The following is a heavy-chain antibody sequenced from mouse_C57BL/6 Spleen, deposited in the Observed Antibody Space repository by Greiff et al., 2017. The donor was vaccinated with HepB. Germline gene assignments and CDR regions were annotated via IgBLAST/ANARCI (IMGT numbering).Heavy chain of an antibody. Sequence: VQLQQPGAELVKPGASVKLSCKASGYTFTSYWMQWVKQRPGQGLEWIGEIDPSDSYTNYNQKFKGKATLTVDTSSSTAYMQLSSLTSEDSAVYYCARVTFYYGSSSYYYAMDYWGQGTSVTVSS. V-gene: IGHV1-50*01. CDR3: ARVTFYYGSSSYYYAMDY. CDR1: GYTFTSYW. J-gene: IGHJ4*01. CDR2: IDPSDSYT. D-gene: IGHD1-1*01.